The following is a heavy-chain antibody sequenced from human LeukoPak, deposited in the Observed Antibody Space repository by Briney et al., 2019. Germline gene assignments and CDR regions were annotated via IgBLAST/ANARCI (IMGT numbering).Heavy chain of an antibody. Sequence: GGSLRLSCAASGFTFSSYGMHWVRQAPGKGLEWVAVISYDGSNKYYADSVKGRFTISRDNSKNTLYLQMNSLRAEDTAVYYCAKSLGYYDSSGFCFDIWGQGTMVTVSS. CDR3: AKSLGYYDSSGFCFDI. J-gene: IGHJ3*02. CDR1: GFTFSSYG. V-gene: IGHV3-30*18. CDR2: ISYDGSNK. D-gene: IGHD3-22*01.